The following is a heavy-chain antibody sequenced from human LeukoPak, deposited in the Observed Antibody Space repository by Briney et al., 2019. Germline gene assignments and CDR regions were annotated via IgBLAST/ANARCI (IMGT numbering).Heavy chain of an antibody. CDR3: ARKETGNYRVFDY. Sequence: PSGTLSLTCAVSGGSISTRNWWNWVRQPPGKGLEWIGEIYHGGSTNYNPSLKSRVTISVDKSKNQFSLNLSSVTAADTAVYYCARKETGNYRVFDYWGQGTLVTVSS. J-gene: IGHJ4*02. V-gene: IGHV4-4*02. CDR2: IYHGGST. D-gene: IGHD7-27*01. CDR1: GGSISTRNW.